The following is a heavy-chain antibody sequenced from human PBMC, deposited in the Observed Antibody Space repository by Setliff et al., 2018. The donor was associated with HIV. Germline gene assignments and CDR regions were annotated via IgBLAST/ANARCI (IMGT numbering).Heavy chain of an antibody. D-gene: IGHD2-21*02. J-gene: IGHJ6*02. CDR2: IYYSGST. V-gene: IGHV4-59*11. CDR3: ARGHIVVVTAVDYYFYGMDV. CDR1: GGSISSHY. Sequence: SETLSLTCTVSGGSISSHYWSWIRQPPGKGLEWIGYIYYSGSTNYNPSLKSRVTISVDTSKNQFSLKLSSVTAADTAVYYCARGHIVVVTAVDYYFYGMDVWGQGTTVTVSS.